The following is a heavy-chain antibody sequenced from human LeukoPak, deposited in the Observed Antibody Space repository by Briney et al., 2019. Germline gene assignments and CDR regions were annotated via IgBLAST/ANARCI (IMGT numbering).Heavy chain of an antibody. J-gene: IGHJ6*03. V-gene: IGHV1-2*02. Sequence: APVKVSCKASGYNFNGHYMHWVRQAPGQGLEWMGWINPNSGGTNYAQKFQGRVTMTRDTSISTAYMELSRLRSDDTAVYYCAREPYYYGSGRNYYYYYYMDVWGKGTTVTVSS. CDR2: INPNSGGT. CDR3: AREPYYYGSGRNYYYYYYMDV. CDR1: GYNFNGHY. D-gene: IGHD3-10*01.